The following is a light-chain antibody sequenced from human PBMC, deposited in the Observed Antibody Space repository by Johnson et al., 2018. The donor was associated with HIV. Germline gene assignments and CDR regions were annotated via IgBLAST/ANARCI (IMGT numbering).Light chain of an antibody. CDR2: DNN. V-gene: IGLV1-51*01. J-gene: IGLJ1*01. Sequence: QLVLTQPPSVSAAPGQKVTISCSGSSSNIGNNYVSWYQQLPGRAPKLLIYDNNKLPSGIPDRFSASESGTSATLGITGLQTGDEADYYCGAWDSSLSAHYVFGTGTKVTVL. CDR1: SSNIGNNY. CDR3: GAWDSSLSAHYV.